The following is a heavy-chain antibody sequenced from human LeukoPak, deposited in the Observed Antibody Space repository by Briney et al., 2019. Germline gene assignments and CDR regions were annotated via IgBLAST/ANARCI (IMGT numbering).Heavy chain of an antibody. CDR1: GGTFSSYA. CDR3: ARAAVVGFDY. Sequence: ASVKVSCKASGGTFSSYAISWVRQAPGQGLEWMGRINPNSGGTNYAQKFQGRVTMTRDTSISTAYMELSRLRSDDTAVYYCARAAVVGFDYWGQGTLVTVSS. V-gene: IGHV1-2*02. D-gene: IGHD1-26*01. J-gene: IGHJ4*02. CDR2: INPNSGGT.